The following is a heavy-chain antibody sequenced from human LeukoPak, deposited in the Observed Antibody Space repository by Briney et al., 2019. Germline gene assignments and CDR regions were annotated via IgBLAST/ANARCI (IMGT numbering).Heavy chain of an antibody. Sequence: PGRSLRLSCAASGLTFRSYDMHWVRQAPGKGLEWMAVVCYDESNKYYVDSVEGRFTISRDNSKNTLYLQMNRLRVEDTALYFCAREDSSGAFDIWGQGTMVTVSS. V-gene: IGHV3-33*01. CDR1: GLTFRSYD. CDR3: AREDSSGAFDI. D-gene: IGHD3-22*01. J-gene: IGHJ3*02. CDR2: VCYDESNK.